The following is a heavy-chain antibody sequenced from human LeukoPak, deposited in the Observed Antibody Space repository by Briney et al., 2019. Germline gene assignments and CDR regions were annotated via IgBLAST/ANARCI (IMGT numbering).Heavy chain of an antibody. CDR3: ARDGDTYGYYYYGLDV. J-gene: IGHJ6*02. V-gene: IGHV1-2*02. D-gene: IGHD5-18*01. CDR1: GGTFSSYY. Sequence: ASVKVSCKASGGTFSSYYMHWVRQAPGQGLEWMGWINPNSGGTKYAQTFKGRVTMTRDTSISTAYMELSSLRSDDPAVYYCARDGDTYGYYYYGLDVWGQGTTVTVSS. CDR2: INPNSGGT.